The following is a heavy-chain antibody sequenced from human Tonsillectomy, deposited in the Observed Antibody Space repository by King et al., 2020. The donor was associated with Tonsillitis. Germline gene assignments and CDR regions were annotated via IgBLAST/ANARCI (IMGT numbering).Heavy chain of an antibody. CDR1: GFTFSSYA. V-gene: IGHV3-30*04. Sequence: VQLVESGGGVVQPGRSLRLSCAASGFTFSSYAMHWVRQAPGKGLEWVAVISYDGSNKYYADSVKGRFTISRVNSKNTLYLQMNSLRAEDTAVYYCARDWETYYYDSSGSPSLNWFDPWGQGTLVTVSS. CDR2: ISYDGSNK. D-gene: IGHD3-22*01. J-gene: IGHJ5*02. CDR3: ARDWETYYYDSSGSPSLNWFDP.